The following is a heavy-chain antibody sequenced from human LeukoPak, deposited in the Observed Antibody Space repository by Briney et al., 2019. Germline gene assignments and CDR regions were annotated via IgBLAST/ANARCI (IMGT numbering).Heavy chain of an antibody. CDR2: IYYSGIT. Sequence: SETLSLTCTVSDGSFSSSSYYWGWVRQPPGKGLEWIGSIYYSGITYYDPSLKSRVTISVDTSKDRFSLMLSSVTAADTAVYYCARTAIVGTTWYFDYWGQGTLVTVPS. V-gene: IGHV4-39*01. J-gene: IGHJ4*02. CDR3: ARTAIVGTTWYFDY. CDR1: DGSFSSSSYY. D-gene: IGHD1-26*01.